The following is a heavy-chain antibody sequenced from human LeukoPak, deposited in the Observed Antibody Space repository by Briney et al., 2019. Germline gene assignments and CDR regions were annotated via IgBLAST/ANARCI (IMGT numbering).Heavy chain of an antibody. V-gene: IGHV3-30*18. Sequence: GSLRLSCAASGFTFSIFGMHWVRQAPGKGLEWVAVISYDGKNEYYTDSVKGRFTISRDNAKNTLYLQMNGLRAEDTAVYYCAKQMAVDYFDYWGQGTLVTVSS. CDR2: ISYDGKNE. D-gene: IGHD5-24*01. J-gene: IGHJ4*02. CDR1: GFTFSIFG. CDR3: AKQMAVDYFDY.